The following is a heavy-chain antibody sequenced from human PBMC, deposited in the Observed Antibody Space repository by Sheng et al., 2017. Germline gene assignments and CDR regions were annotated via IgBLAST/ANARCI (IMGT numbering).Heavy chain of an antibody. V-gene: IGHV4-34*01. Sequence: QVQLQQWGAGLLKPSETLSLTCAVYGGSFSGYYWSWIRQPPGKGLEWIGEINHSGSTNYNPSLKSRVTISVDTSKNQFSLKLSSVTAADTAVYYCARGHLIRLVAAAFGMDVWGQGTTVTVSS. CDR1: GGSFSGYY. CDR2: INHSGST. D-gene: IGHD6-13*01. J-gene: IGHJ6*02. CDR3: ARGHLIRLVAAAFGMDV.